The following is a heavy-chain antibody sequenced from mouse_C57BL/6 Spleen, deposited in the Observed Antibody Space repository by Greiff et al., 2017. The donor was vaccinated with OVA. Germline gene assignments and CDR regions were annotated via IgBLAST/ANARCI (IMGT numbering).Heavy chain of an antibody. D-gene: IGHD2-4*01. CDR1: GYTFTDYY. V-gene: IGHV1-19*01. CDR2: INPYNGGT. J-gene: IGHJ1*03. Sequence: VQLKQSGPVLVKPGASVKMSCKASGYTFTDYYMNWVKQSHGKSLEWIGVINPYNGGTSYNQKFKGKATLTVDKSSSTAYMELNSLTSEDSAVYYCARDYDERQYFDVWGTGTTVTVSS. CDR3: ARDYDERQYFDV.